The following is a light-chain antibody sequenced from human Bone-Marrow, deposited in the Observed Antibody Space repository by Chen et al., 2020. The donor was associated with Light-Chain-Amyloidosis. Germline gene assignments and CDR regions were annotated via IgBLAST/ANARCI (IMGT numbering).Light chain of an antibody. Sequence: EIVLTQSPGTLSLSPGEGANLSCRASQTISSNYSTWYQQKFGQAPRLLIYGSASRATGIPDRFTGSGSGTDFTLTINRLETEDFAMYYCQQYGTSPLTFGGGTKVEIK. CDR2: GSA. CDR3: QQYGTSPLT. V-gene: IGKV3-20*01. CDR1: QTISSNY. J-gene: IGKJ4*01.